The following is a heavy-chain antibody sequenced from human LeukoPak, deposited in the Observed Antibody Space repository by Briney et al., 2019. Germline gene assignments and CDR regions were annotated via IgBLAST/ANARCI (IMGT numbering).Heavy chain of an antibody. CDR3: ARADFANFDVLDY. J-gene: IGHJ4*02. Sequence: HRASVKVSCKVSGYTLTELSMHWVRQAPGKGLEWMGGFDPEDGETIYAQKFQGRVTMTRDTSTSTVYMELSSLRSEDTAVYYCARADFANFDVLDYWGQGTLVTVSS. CDR1: GYTLTELS. CDR2: FDPEDGET. D-gene: IGHD6-6*01. V-gene: IGHV1-24*01.